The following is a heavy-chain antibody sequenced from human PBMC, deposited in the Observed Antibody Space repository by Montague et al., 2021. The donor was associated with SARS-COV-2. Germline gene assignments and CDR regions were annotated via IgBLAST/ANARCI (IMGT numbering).Heavy chain of an antibody. Sequence: SETLSLTCAVHGTSFSGYYWNWIRQPPGKGLEWIGEINHGGSTKXSPSLKSRLTISADTSKNQFSLKLTSVAAADTAVYYCARLRDGVVPSPILGVGPYYSYYYMDVWGGGTTVTVSS. CDR3: ARLRDGVVPSPILGVGPYYSYYYMDV. V-gene: IGHV4-34*01. D-gene: IGHD3-10*01. CDR2: INHGGST. J-gene: IGHJ6*03. CDR1: GTSFSGYY.